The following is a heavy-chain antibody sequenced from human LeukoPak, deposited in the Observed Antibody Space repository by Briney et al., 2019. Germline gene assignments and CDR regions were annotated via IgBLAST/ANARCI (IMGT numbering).Heavy chain of an antibody. V-gene: IGHV4-30-4*01. CDR1: GGSISSGDYY. J-gene: IGHJ2*01. CDR2: IYYSGST. D-gene: IGHD4-23*01. Sequence: SQTLSLTCTVSGGSISSGDYYWNWIRQPPGKGLEWIGYIYYSGSTYYNPSLKSRVTISVDTSKNQFSLKLSSVTAADTAVYYCARGGGATVVTPEYFDLWGRGTLVTVPS. CDR3: ARGGGATVVTPEYFDL.